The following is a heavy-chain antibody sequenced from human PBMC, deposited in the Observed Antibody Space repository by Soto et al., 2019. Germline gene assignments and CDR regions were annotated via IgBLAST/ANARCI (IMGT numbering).Heavy chain of an antibody. Sequence: QVPLVQSGAEVEKPGASVKVSCKASGYTFTDYGISWVRQAPGQGLQWMGWITAFNGNTKYAQQFQGRVTMTTDPSTSTAYMELRSLESDDTAVYYCARISQSDFWSGYYYFFDYWGQGTLVTVSS. V-gene: IGHV1-18*01. J-gene: IGHJ4*02. CDR1: GYTFTDYG. D-gene: IGHD3-3*01. CDR3: ARISQSDFWSGYYYFFDY. CDR2: ITAFNGNT.